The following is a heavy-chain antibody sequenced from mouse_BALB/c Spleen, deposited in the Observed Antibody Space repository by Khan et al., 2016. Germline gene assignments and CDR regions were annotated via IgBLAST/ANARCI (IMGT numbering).Heavy chain of an antibody. D-gene: IGHD2-14*01. CDR1: GYSFTGYY. J-gene: IGHJ4*01. CDR2: ISCYNGAT. V-gene: IGHV1S34*01. Sequence: LVKTGTSVKISCKASGYSFTGYYMHWVKQSHGKSLEWIGYISCYNGATRYNQKFKGKATFTVDTSSSTAYMQCNSLTSDDSAVYYCARSSRGTYYYAMDYWGQGTSVTVSS. CDR3: ARSSRGTYYYAMDY.